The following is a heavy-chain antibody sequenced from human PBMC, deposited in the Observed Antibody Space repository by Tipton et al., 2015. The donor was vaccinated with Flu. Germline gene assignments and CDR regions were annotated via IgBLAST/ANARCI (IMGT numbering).Heavy chain of an antibody. V-gene: IGHV3-7*01. CDR2: VKQDGGEK. CDR1: GFTFESYW. CDR3: ARFAGGP. Sequence: SGFTFESYWMSWVRQTPGKGLEWVANVKQDGGEKHYVDSVKGRFTISRDNARNSLYLQMNSLRAEDTAFYYCARFAGGPWGQGTPVTVSS. D-gene: IGHD3-16*01. J-gene: IGHJ5*02.